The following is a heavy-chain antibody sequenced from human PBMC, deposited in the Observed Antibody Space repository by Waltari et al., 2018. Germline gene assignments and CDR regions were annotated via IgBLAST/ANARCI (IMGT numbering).Heavy chain of an antibody. D-gene: IGHD4-17*01. CDR2: ISGKSGSI. J-gene: IGHJ6*02. Sequence: EVQLVEFGGGFVQPGRSLRLSCAAAVFHFGNFVMSWVRQAPGKGLGWVAGISGKSGSIGYVDSGKGRVTISRDNARNTLYLEMSSLRIEDTAMYYCTKATVPGGNTDFYHGVDVWGQGTTVTVSS. CDR3: TKATVPGGNTDFYHGVDV. CDR1: VFHFGNFV. V-gene: IGHV3-9*01.